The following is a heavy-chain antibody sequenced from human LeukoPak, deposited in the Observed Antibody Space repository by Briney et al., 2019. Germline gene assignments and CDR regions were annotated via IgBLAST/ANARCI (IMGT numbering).Heavy chain of an antibody. J-gene: IGHJ4*02. CDR1: GGSFCGYY. D-gene: IGHD3-9*01. V-gene: IGHV4-34*01. CDR3: ARGGKWGYDILTGSRFFDY. CDR2: INHSGST. Sequence: SETLSLTCAVYGGSFCGYYWSWIRQPPGKGLEWIGEINHSGSTNYNPSLKSRVTISVDTSKNQFSLKLSPVTAADTAVYYCARGGKWGYDILTGSRFFDYWGQGTLVTVSS.